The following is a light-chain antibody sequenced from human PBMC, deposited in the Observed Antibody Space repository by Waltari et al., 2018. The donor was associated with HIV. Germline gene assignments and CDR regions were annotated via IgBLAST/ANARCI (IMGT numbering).Light chain of an antibody. V-gene: IGKV3-15*01. J-gene: IGKJ3*01. CDR2: GAS. CDR1: QSVSSN. CDR3: QQYNNWPPEIT. Sequence: DIVMTQSPATLSVSPGERATLSCRASQSVSSNLAWYQQKPGQAPRLLVFGASTRATGIPARFSGSGSGTEFTLTISSLQSEDFAVYYCQQYNNWPPEITFGPRTKVDIK.